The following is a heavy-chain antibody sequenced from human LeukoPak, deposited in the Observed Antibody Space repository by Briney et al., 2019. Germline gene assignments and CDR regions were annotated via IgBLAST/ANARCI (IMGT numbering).Heavy chain of an antibody. CDR3: ARDLWRDCSGGSCSNWFDP. CDR2: IWYDGSNK. V-gene: IGHV3-33*01. CDR1: GFTFSSYG. D-gene: IGHD2-15*01. Sequence: GGSLRLSCAASGFTFSSYGMHWVRQAPGKGLEWVAVIWYDGSNKYYADSVKGRFTISRDNFKNTLYLQMNSLRAEDTAVYYCARDLWRDCSGGSCSNWFDPWGQGTLVTVSS. J-gene: IGHJ5*02.